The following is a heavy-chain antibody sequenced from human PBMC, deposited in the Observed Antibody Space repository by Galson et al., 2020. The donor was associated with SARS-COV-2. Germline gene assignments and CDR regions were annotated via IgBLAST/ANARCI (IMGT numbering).Heavy chain of an antibody. CDR3: ARHGPDYCTNGVCYIDYYFMDV. V-gene: IGHV5-51*01. D-gene: IGHD2-8*01. J-gene: IGHJ6*03. Sequence: GESLKISCKGSGYSFTNYWIGWVRQIPGKGLEWMGIIYPGDSDTRYSPSFQGQVTISADKSISTAYLQWSSLKASDTAMYYCARHGPDYCTNGVCYIDYYFMDVWGKGTAVTVAS. CDR2: IYPGDSDT. CDR1: GYSFTNYW.